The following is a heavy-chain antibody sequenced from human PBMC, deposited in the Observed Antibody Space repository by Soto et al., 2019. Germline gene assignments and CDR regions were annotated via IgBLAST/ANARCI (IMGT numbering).Heavy chain of an antibody. V-gene: IGHV3-66*01. CDR1: GFTVSSNY. D-gene: IGHD4-17*01. CDR3: ATEPAFNGWSGYFVL. Sequence: EVQLVESGGGLVQPGGSLRLSCAASGFTVSSNYMSWVRQATGKGLEWVSVIYSGGSTYYADSVKGRFTISRDNSKNTLYLQMNSLRAEDTAVYYCATEPAFNGWSGYFVLCGRGTLVTVSS. J-gene: IGHJ2*01. CDR2: IYSGGST.